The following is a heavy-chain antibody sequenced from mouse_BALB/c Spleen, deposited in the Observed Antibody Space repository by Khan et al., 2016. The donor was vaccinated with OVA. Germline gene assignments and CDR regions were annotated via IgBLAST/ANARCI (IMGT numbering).Heavy chain of an antibody. CDR1: GFSLTKYG. Sequence: QVQLKESGPGLVAPSQSLSMTCTVSGFSLTKYGVSWVRQPPGKGLEWLGVIWGDGSTNYHSALMSRLGISKDNSKNQVFLKLNSLQTYETATCYCAKFFDGGRSNWDIEVWGAGTTVTVSS. J-gene: IGHJ1*01. CDR2: IWGDGST. D-gene: IGHD1-1*02. CDR3: AKFFDGGRSNWDIEV. V-gene: IGHV2-3*01.